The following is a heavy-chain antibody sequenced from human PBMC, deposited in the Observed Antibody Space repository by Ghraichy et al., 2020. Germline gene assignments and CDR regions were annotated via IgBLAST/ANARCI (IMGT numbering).Heavy chain of an antibody. Sequence: LSLTCVASGFTFSSYAMSWVRQAPGKGLEWVSAISGSGFSTYYADSVKGRFTISRDNSKNTLYLQMNSLRAEDTAVYFCAKNFKGPTYYGSGSFDYWGQGTLVTVSS. V-gene: IGHV3-23*01. CDR2: ISGSGFST. D-gene: IGHD3-10*01. J-gene: IGHJ4*02. CDR1: GFTFSSYA. CDR3: AKNFKGPTYYGSGSFDY.